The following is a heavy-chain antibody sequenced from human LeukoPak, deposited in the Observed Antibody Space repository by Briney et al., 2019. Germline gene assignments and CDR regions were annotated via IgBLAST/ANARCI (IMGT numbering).Heavy chain of an antibody. V-gene: IGHV1-69*04. Sequence: SVKVSCKASGGTFSSYAISWVRQAPGQGLEWMGRIIPILGIANYAQKFQGRVTITADKSTSTAYMELSSLRSEDTAVYYCARGPLYGGNSVSSWFDPWGQGTLVTVSS. CDR3: ARGPLYGGNSVSSWFDP. J-gene: IGHJ5*02. CDR1: GGTFSSYA. D-gene: IGHD4-23*01. CDR2: IIPILGIA.